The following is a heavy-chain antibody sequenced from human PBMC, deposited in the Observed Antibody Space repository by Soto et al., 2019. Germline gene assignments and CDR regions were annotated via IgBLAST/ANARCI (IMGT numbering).Heavy chain of an antibody. J-gene: IGHJ4*02. CDR2: IYHSGST. Sequence: SETLSLTCAVSGGSISSGGYSWSWIRQPPGKGLEWIGYIYHSGSTYYNPSLKSRVTISVDRSKNRFSLKLSSVTAADTAVYYCARTDAGYFDSNGHHPGNFDYWGQGTQVTVSS. CDR3: ARTDAGYFDSNGHHPGNFDY. CDR1: GGSISSGGYS. D-gene: IGHD3-22*01. V-gene: IGHV4-30-2*02.